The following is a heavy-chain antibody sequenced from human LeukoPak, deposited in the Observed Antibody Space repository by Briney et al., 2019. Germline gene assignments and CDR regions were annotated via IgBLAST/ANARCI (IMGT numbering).Heavy chain of an antibody. CDR1: GGSISSSSYY. CDR3: ARIYSSSWYVQDAFDI. V-gene: IGHV4-39*01. J-gene: IGHJ3*02. D-gene: IGHD6-13*01. CDR2: IYYSGST. Sequence: PSETRSLTCTVSGGSISSSSYYWGWIRQPPGKGLEWIGSIYYSGSTYYNPSLKSRVTISVDTSKNQFSLKLSSVTAADTAVYYCARIYSSSWYVQDAFDIWGQGTMVTVSS.